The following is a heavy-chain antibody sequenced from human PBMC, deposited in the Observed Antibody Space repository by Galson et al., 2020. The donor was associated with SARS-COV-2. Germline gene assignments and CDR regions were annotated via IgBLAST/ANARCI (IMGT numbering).Heavy chain of an antibody. D-gene: IGHD2-2*01. CDR2: ISSSSSTI. CDR3: ARERLDCSSTSCYPISYFDY. CDR1: GFTFSSYS. Sequence: TGGSLRLSCAASGFTFSSYSMNWVRQAPGKGLEWVSYISSSSSTIYYADSVKGRFTISRDNAKNSLYLQMNSLRDEDTAVYYCARERLDCSSTSCYPISYFDYWGHGTLVTVSS. V-gene: IGHV3-48*02. J-gene: IGHJ4*01.